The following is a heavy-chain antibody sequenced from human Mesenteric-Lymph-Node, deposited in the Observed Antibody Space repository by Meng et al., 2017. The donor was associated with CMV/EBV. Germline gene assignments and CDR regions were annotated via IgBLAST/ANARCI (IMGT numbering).Heavy chain of an antibody. CDR2: IDPRSGDT. CDR1: GYHFTAYY. CDR3: ARIHEN. V-gene: IGHV1-2*06. J-gene: IGHJ4*02. D-gene: IGHD2/OR15-2a*01. Sequence: ASVKVSCKTFGYHFTAYYIHWIRQAPGHGLEWLGRIDPRSGDTQFAQRFQGRVTITSDPSSTTAYMELHTLTPDDRAIYYCARIHENWGQGTLVTVSS.